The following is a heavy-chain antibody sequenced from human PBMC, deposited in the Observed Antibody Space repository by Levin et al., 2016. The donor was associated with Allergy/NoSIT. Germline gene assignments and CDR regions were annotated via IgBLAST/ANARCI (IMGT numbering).Heavy chain of an antibody. J-gene: IGHJ4*01. CDR1: GFTFSTSS. V-gene: IGHV3-21*01. Sequence: GGSLRLSCAASGFTFSTSSMHWVRQAPGKGLEWVSSITSIGVYIYYADSVKGRFTISRDNAKNSLFLQMNSLRAEDTAVYYCARGAGASSWYPQDYWGHGTLVTVSS. CDR2: ITSIGVYI. CDR3: ARGAGASSWYPQDY. D-gene: IGHD6-13*01.